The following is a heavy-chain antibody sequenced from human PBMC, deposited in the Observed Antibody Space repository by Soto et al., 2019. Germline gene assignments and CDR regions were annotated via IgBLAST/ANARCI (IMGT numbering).Heavy chain of an antibody. CDR1: GGTFTSTA. Sequence: QVLLVQSSAEVKKPGSSVKVSCKASGGTFTSTAFSWVRQAPGQGLEWVGGIIPVLGTPNYAQKFQARLTVTADASTTTVHMELSSLRSDDTAVYYCASSAGLGNLLNYSGLNVWGHGTTVTVSS. CDR2: IIPVLGTP. V-gene: IGHV1-69*01. D-gene: IGHD6-13*01. J-gene: IGHJ6*02. CDR3: ASSAGLGNLLNYSGLNV.